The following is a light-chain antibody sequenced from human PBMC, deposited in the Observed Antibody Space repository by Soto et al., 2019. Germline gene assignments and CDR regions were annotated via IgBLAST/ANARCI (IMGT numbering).Light chain of an antibody. J-gene: IGKJ5*01. Sequence: EVVLTQSPGSLFFSPGERATLSCRASQSVTSSFLAWCQQKPGQAPRLVIYGASIRPAGIPDRFSGSGSGTDFTLTINRLEPEDFAVYYCQQYAKLPITFGLGTRLE. CDR3: QQYAKLPIT. CDR2: GAS. CDR1: QSVTSSF. V-gene: IGKV3-20*01.